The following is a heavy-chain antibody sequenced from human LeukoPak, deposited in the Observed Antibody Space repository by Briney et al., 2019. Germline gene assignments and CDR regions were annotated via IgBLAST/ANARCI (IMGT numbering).Heavy chain of an antibody. D-gene: IGHD1-1*01. CDR3: ARDSTGAFDY. CDR1: GFTFSSYA. V-gene: IGHV3-23*01. Sequence: GGSLRLSCAASGFTFSSYAMSWVRQAPGKGLEWVSAISGSGGSTYYADSVKGRFTISRDNSKNTLYPQMNSLRAEDTAVYYCARDSTGAFDYWGQGTLVTVSS. J-gene: IGHJ4*02. CDR2: ISGSGGST.